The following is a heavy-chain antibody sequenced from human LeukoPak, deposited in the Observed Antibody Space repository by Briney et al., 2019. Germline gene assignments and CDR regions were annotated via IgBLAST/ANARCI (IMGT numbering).Heavy chain of an antibody. J-gene: IGHJ4*02. CDR1: GFAVSSNY. CDR2: IYSGGST. CDR3: ARDRSSGWYEGYYFDC. V-gene: IGHV3-66*01. D-gene: IGHD6-19*01. Sequence: GGSLRLSCAASGFAVSSNYMSWVRQAPGKGLEWVSVIYSGGSTYYADSVKGRFTISRDNSKNTLYLQMNSLRAEDTAVYYCARDRSSGWYEGYYFDCWGQGTLVTVSS.